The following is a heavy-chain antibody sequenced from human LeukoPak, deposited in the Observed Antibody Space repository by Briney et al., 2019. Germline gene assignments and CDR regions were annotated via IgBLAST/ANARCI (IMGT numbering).Heavy chain of an antibody. CDR3: ARDSSTYAGPPDY. CDR2: IGAAGSTI. D-gene: IGHD2-2*01. J-gene: IGHJ4*02. V-gene: IGHV3-48*01. Sequence: GGSLRLSCAASGFTFSSYSMDWVRQAPGKGLEWVSYIGAAGSTIYYADSVKGRFTISRDNAKNSLFLQMNSLRAEDTAVYYCARDSSTYAGPPDYWGQGTLVTVSS. CDR1: GFTFSSYS.